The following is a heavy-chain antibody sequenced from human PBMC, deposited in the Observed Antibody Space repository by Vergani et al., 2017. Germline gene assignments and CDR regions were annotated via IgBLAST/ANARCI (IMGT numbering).Heavy chain of an antibody. CDR1: LFPFSCYA. Sequence: EVQLLESGGGLVQPAGSLPLSSPSSLFPFSCYAMSWVRQAPGKGLGWVSALSGSGGSTYYADSVKGRFTISRDNSKNTLYLQMNSLRAEDTAVYYCAKGRTFDWGQGTLVTVSS. J-gene: IGHJ4*02. CDR3: AKGRTFD. CDR2: LSGSGGST. D-gene: IGHD3-16*01. V-gene: IGHV3-23*01.